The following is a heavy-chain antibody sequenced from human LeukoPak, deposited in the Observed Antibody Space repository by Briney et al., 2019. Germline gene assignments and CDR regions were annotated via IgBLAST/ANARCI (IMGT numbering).Heavy chain of an antibody. CDR1: GGSISSYY. J-gene: IGHJ3*02. V-gene: IGHV4-59*01. Sequence: PSETLSLTCTVSGGSISSYYWSWIRQPPGKGLEWIGYIYYSGSTNYNPSLKSRVTISVDTSKNQFSLKLSSVTAADTAVYYCARVKALGDFWSGYEDAFDIWGQGTMVTVSS. CDR3: ARVKALGDFWSGYEDAFDI. CDR2: IYYSGST. D-gene: IGHD3-3*01.